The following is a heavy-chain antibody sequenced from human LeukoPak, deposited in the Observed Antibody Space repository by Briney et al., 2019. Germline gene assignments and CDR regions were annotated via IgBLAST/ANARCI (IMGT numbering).Heavy chain of an antibody. D-gene: IGHD5-18*01. CDR2: ISSSSSYI. CDR3: ARDPGAWIQLWSDAFDI. V-gene: IGHV3-21*01. CDR1: GFTFSSYS. Sequence: GGSLRLSCAASGFTFSSYSMNWVRQAPGKGLEWVSSISSSSSYIYYADSVKGRFTISRDNAKNSLYLQMNSLRAEDTAVYYCARDPGAWIQLWSDAFDIWGQGTMVTVSS. J-gene: IGHJ3*02.